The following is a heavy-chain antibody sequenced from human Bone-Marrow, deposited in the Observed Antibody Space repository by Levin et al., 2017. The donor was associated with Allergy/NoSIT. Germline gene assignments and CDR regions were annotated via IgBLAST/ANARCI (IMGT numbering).Heavy chain of an antibody. J-gene: IGHJ4*02. V-gene: IGHV4-61*01. CDR1: GDSVRSGSYY. CDR3: ARDQWVSREGGLDY. Sequence: SQTLSLTCTVSGDSVRSGSYYWSWIRQPPGKGLEWIGYVYFSGSTSYNPSLKSRVTISLDTSKNQFSLKVSSVTAADTAVYYCARDQWVSREGGLDYWGQGALVTVSS. D-gene: IGHD1-26*01. CDR2: VYFSGST.